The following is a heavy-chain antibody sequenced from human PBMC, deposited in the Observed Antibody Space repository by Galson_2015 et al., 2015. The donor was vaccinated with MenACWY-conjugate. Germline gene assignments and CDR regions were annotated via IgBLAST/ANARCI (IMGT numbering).Heavy chain of an antibody. V-gene: IGHV3-48*03. CDR2: ISSSSTTI. CDR3: ARLAVPGVN. Sequence: SLRLSCAASAFTFSSFEMNWVRQAPGKGLEWVSYISSSSTTIYYSDSVKGRFTFSRDNAKNSLYLQMNSLRAEDTAVYYCARLAVPGVNSGQGTLVTVSS. J-gene: IGHJ4*02. CDR1: AFTFSSFE. D-gene: IGHD6-19*01.